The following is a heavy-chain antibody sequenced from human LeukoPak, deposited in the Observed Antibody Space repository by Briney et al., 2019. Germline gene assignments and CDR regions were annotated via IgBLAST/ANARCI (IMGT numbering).Heavy chain of an antibody. D-gene: IGHD3-22*01. CDR1: GFTVSSNY. Sequence: PGGSLRLSCAASGFTVSSNYMSWVRQAPGKGLEWVSVIYSGGSTYYADSVKGRFTISRDNSKNTLYLQMNSLRAEDTAVYYCARGTRIVGEYYFDYWGQGTLVTVSS. CDR2: IYSGGST. CDR3: ARGTRIVGEYYFDY. J-gene: IGHJ4*02. V-gene: IGHV3-53*01.